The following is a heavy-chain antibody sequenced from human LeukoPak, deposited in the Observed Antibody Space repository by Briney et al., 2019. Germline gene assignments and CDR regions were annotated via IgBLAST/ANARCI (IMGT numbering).Heavy chain of an antibody. CDR3: ARGLGDIVVVPAAIKMYYYYGMDV. Sequence: GGSLRLSCAASGFTFSSYAMSWVRQAPGKGLEWVSAISGSGGSTYYADSVKGRFTISRDNSKNTLYLQMNSLRAEDTAVYYCARGLGDIVVVPAAIKMYYYYGMDVWGQGTTVTVSS. CDR2: ISGSGGST. J-gene: IGHJ6*02. CDR1: GFTFSSYA. V-gene: IGHV3-23*01. D-gene: IGHD2-2*02.